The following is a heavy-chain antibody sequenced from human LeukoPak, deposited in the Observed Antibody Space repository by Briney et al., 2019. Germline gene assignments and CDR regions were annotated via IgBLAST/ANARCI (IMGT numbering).Heavy chain of an antibody. CDR2: ISSSGSTI. V-gene: IGHV3-48*03. CDR1: GFTFSSYE. J-gene: IGHJ4*02. CDR3: ARDPPTLTTQPPDY. Sequence: GGSLRLSCAASGFTFSSYEMNWVRQAPGKGLEWGSYISSSGSTIYYADSVKGRFTISRDNAKNSLYLQMNSLRAEDTAVYYCARDPPTLTTQPPDYWGQGTLVTVSS. D-gene: IGHD4-17*01.